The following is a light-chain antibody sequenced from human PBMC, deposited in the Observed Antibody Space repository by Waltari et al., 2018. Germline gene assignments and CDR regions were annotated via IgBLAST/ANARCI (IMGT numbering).Light chain of an antibody. CDR1: RTNIGSHS. J-gene: IGLJ2*01. CDR2: SKS. Sequence: QAVLTQPPSTSGTPGQSVTISCSGTRTNIGSHSAHWSQHLPGTAPKLLNHSKSERPSGVPARVSGSKSGTSASLAISGLQSEDEGDYYCALWDDSLNGVIFGGGTKLTVL. CDR3: ALWDDSLNGVI. V-gene: IGLV1-44*01.